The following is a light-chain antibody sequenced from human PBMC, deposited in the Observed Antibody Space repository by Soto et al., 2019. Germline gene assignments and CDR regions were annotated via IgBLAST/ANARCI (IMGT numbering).Light chain of an antibody. CDR2: GAS. Sequence: DIQMTQSPSSLSASVGDRVTIICRASQGINNYLAWYQQKPGKVPKLLIYGASTLQSGVPPRFSGSGSGTDFPLTISSLQPEDVATYYCQRYNSAPRTFGQGTKVEIK. V-gene: IGKV1-27*01. CDR1: QGINNY. CDR3: QRYNSAPRT. J-gene: IGKJ1*01.